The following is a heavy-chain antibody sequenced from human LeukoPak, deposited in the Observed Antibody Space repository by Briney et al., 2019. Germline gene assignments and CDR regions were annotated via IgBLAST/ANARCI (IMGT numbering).Heavy chain of an antibody. D-gene: IGHD6-6*01. Sequence: PSETLSLTCTVSGGSISSSSYYWGWIRQPPGKGLEWIGSIYYSGSTYYNPSLKSRVTISVDTSKNQFSLKLSSVTAADTAVYYCAREMGSSGAFDIWGQGAMVTVSS. CDR2: IYYSGST. V-gene: IGHV4-39*02. CDR3: AREMGSSGAFDI. CDR1: GGSISSSSYY. J-gene: IGHJ3*02.